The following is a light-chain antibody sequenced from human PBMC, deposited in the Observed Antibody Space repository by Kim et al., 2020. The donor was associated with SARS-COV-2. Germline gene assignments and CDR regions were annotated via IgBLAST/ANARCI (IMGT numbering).Light chain of an antibody. CDR3: QQRSNWPPGVF. V-gene: IGKV3-11*01. CDR2: DAS. Sequence: EIVLTQSPATLSLSPGERATLSCRASQSVSSYLAWYQQKPGQAPGLLIYDASNRATGIPARFSGSGSGTDFTLTISSLEPEDFAVYYCQQRSNWPPGVFFGGGTKVDIK. CDR1: QSVSSY. J-gene: IGKJ4*01.